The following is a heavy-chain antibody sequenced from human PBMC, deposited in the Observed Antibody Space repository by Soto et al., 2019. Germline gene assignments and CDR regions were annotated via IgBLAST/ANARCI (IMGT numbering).Heavy chain of an antibody. J-gene: IGHJ5*02. CDR1: GDSVSSNSAA. CDR2: TYYRSKWYN. CDR3: AREGNIVVVPAADEWNWFDP. D-gene: IGHD2-2*01. V-gene: IGHV6-1*01. Sequence: SQTPSLTCAISGDSVSSNSAAWNWIRQSPSRGLEWLGRTYYRSKWYNDYAVSVKSRITINPDTSKNQFSLQLNSVTPEDTAVYYCAREGNIVVVPAADEWNWFDPWGQGTLVTVSS.